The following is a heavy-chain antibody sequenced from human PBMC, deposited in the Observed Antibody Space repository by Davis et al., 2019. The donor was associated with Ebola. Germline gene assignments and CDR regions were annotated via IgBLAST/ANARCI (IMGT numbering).Heavy chain of an antibody. V-gene: IGHV3-11*01. CDR2: ISSSGSTI. CDR1: GFTFSDYY. J-gene: IGHJ3*02. CDR3: ARDQTPFIAAAGTGNEGVENAFDI. Sequence: PGGSLRLSCAASGFTFSDYYMSWIRQAPGKGLEWVSYISSSGSTIYYADSVKGRFTISRDNAKNSLYLQMNSLRAEDTAVYYCARDQTPFIAAAGTGNEGVENAFDIWGQGTMVTVSS. D-gene: IGHD6-13*01.